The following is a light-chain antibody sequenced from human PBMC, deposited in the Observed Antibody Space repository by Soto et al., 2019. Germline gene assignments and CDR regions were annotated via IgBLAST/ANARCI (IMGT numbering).Light chain of an antibody. J-gene: IGKJ4*01. CDR1: QNINNY. Sequence: DIQMTQSPSSLSASVGDIVTITFRASQNINNYLNLYQQKPGKAPKLLIYAASSLQSGVPSRFSGSGSGTDFTLTISSLQPEDFATYYCQQSYSNPLFGGGTKVDIK. CDR2: AAS. V-gene: IGKV1-39*01. CDR3: QQSYSNPL.